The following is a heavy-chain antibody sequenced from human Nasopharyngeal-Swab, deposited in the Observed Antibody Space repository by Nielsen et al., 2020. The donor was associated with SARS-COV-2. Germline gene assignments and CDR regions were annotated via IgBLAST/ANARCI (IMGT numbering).Heavy chain of an antibody. CDR2: IYYSGST. D-gene: IGHD3-10*01. V-gene: IGHV4-39*07. Sequence: WIRQPPGKGLEWIGSIYYSGSTYYNPSLKSRVTISVGTSKNQFSLKLSSVTAADTAVYYCARDWFTEMRGGYFDYWGQGTLVTVSS. J-gene: IGHJ4*02. CDR3: ARDWFTEMRGGYFDY.